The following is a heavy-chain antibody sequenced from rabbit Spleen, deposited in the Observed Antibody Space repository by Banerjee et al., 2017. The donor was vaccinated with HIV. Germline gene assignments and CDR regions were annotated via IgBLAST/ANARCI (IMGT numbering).Heavy chain of an antibody. CDR3: ARDTGSSFSSYGMDL. CDR2: IVGSSSGFT. J-gene: IGHJ6*01. D-gene: IGHD8-1*01. V-gene: IGHV1S40*01. CDR1: GFSFTSSDY. Sequence: QSLEESGGDLVKPGASLTLTCTASGFSFTSSDYMCWVRQAPGKGLEWISCIVGSSSGFTYSATWAKGRFTCSKTSSTTVTLQMTSLTAADTATYFCARDTGSSFSSYGMDLWCQGTLVTVS.